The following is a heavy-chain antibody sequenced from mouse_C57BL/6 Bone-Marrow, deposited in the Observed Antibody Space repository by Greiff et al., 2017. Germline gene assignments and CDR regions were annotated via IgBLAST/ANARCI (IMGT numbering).Heavy chain of an antibody. CDR2: IYPRSGNT. J-gene: IGHJ1*03. Sequence: QVQLKESGAELVRPGASVKLSCKASGYTFTSYGISWVKQRPGQGLEWIGEIYPRSGNTYYNEKFKGKATLTADKSSSTAYMELRSLTSEDSAVYYWSRIYLWYFDVWGTGTAVTVSS. V-gene: IGHV1-81*01. CDR3: SRIYLWYFDV. CDR1: GYTFTSYG. D-gene: IGHD2-3*01.